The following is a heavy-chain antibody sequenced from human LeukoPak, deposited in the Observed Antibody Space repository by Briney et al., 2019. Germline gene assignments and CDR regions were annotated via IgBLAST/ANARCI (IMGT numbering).Heavy chain of an antibody. CDR3: ARRGATGYFDY. J-gene: IGHJ4*02. D-gene: IGHD1-26*01. Sequence: GGSLRLSCAASGFTFSDYYMSWIRQAPGKGLEWVSYIGDSGSTIYYADSVMGRFTISRDNAKNSLYLQINSLRAGDTAVYYCARRGATGYFDYWGQGTLVTVSS. V-gene: IGHV3-11*04. CDR1: GFTFSDYY. CDR2: IGDSGSTI.